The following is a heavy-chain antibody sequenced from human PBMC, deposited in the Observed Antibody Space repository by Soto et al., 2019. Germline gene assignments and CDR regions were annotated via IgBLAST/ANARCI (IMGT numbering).Heavy chain of an antibody. CDR2: IFPLVAMV. Sequence: QVHLVQSGAEMKKPGSSVKVSCKVSGGDLTNSGISWVRQAPGQGLEWMGGIFPLVAMVDYSQKFQGRVTSIAADYTNSSFMVPASTAADTAAVYCWGKEDTGAFKSWGQGTLVTVSS. V-gene: IGHV1-69*12. CDR3: GKEDTGAFKS. J-gene: IGHJ4*02. CDR1: GGDLTNSG.